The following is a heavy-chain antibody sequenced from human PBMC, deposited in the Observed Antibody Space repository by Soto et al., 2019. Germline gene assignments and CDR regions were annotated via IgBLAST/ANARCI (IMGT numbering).Heavy chain of an antibody. V-gene: IGHV3-33*01. CDR1: GFTFSSYG. Sequence: HPGGSLRLSCAASGFTFSSYGMHWVRQAPGKGLEWVAVIWYDGSNKYYADSVKGRFTISRDNSKNTLYLQMNSLRAEDTAVYYCLGGYQLLSRTTGNGMDVWGQGTTVTVSS. CDR2: IWYDGSNK. CDR3: LGGYQLLSRTTGNGMDV. J-gene: IGHJ6*02. D-gene: IGHD2-2*01.